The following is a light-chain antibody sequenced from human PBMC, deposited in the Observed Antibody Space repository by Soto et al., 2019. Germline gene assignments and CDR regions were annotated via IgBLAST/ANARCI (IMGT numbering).Light chain of an antibody. CDR2: EGS. CDR3: CSYAGSSLLYV. V-gene: IGLV2-23*01. Sequence: QSALTQPASVSGSPGQSITISCTGTSSDVGSYNLVSWYQQHPGKAPKLMIYEGSKRPSGVSNRFSGSKSGNTASLTISGLQAEDEADYYCCSYAGSSLLYVFGTGTKVNVL. CDR1: SSDVGSYNL. J-gene: IGLJ1*01.